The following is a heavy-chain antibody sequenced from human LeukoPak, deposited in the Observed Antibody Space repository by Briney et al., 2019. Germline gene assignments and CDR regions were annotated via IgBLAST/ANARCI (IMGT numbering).Heavy chain of an antibody. V-gene: IGHV4-38-2*01. J-gene: IGHJ5*02. Sequence: SGTLSLTCAVSGYSISSGYYWGWIRQPPGKGLEWIGSIYHSGSTYYNPSLKSRVTISVDTSKNQFSLKLSSVTAADTAVYYCAGTPYGGAPPNWFDPWGQGTLVTVSS. CDR3: AGTPYGGAPPNWFDP. D-gene: IGHD4-23*01. CDR2: IYHSGST. CDR1: GYSISSGYY.